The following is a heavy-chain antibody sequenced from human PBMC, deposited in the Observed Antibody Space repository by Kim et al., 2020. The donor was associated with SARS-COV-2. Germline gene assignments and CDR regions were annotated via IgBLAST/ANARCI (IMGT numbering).Heavy chain of an antibody. CDR2: IYTSGNT. J-gene: IGHJ5*02. CDR3: VRVARGYTSTWYETS. Sequence: SETLSLTCTVSGASISTGSHYWSWIRQPAGKGLESIGRIYTSGNTNYYPSLKSRVTISMVTSKSQFSLKLSSVTAADTAVYYCVRVARGYTSTWYETSWGQGTLVTVSS. V-gene: IGHV4-61*02. D-gene: IGHD6-13*01. CDR1: GASISTGSHY.